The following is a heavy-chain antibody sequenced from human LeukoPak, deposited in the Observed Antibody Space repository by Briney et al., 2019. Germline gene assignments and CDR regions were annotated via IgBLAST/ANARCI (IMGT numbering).Heavy chain of an antibody. CDR1: GGSFSEDS. CDR2: MNDGGNA. D-gene: IGHD3-3*01. CDR3: AREGLTIFGVV. V-gene: IGHV4-34*01. J-gene: IGHJ4*02. Sequence: SETLSLTCAVYGGSFSEDSCSCIRQPPGKGLEWIGEMNDGGNANYNPSLRRRVSISVDRSKNQFSLKLSSVTAADTAVYYCAREGLTIFGVVWGQGTLVTVSS.